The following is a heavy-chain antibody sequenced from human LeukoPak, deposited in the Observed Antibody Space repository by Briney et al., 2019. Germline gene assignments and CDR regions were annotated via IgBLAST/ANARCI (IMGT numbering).Heavy chain of an antibody. CDR3: ARGLGIFGVGNWFDP. Sequence: PSETLSLTCAVYGGSFSGYYWSWIRQPPGKGLEWIGEINHGGSTNYNPSLKSRVTISVDTSKNQFSLKLSSVTAADTAVYYCARGLGIFGVGNWFDPWGQGTLVTVSS. V-gene: IGHV4-34*01. J-gene: IGHJ5*02. CDR1: GGSFSGYY. CDR2: INHGGST. D-gene: IGHD3-3*01.